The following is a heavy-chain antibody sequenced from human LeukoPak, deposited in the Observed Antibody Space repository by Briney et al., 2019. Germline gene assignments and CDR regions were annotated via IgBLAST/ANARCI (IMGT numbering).Heavy chain of an antibody. CDR1: GFTLSCFL. J-gene: IGHJ4*02. Sequence: GGSLRLFCAASGFTLSCFLMSWVRQASGKGLEWVANIKQDGSEKDYVDSVKGRFTISRDNAKNSLYLQMKSLRVEDTAVYYCARYGGSNYVAYWGQGTLVTVSS. CDR3: ARYGGSNYVAY. V-gene: IGHV3-7*01. D-gene: IGHD3-16*01. CDR2: IKQDGSEK.